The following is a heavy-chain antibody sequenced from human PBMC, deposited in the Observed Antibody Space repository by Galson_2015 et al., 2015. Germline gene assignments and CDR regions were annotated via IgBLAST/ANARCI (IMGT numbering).Heavy chain of an antibody. D-gene: IGHD1-1*01. CDR1: GFTFSNAW. CDR2: ISGSGLDWISSISGRGGAT. V-gene: IGHV3-23*01. CDR3: AKDQGYNWNAGWFDP. Sequence: SLRLCCAASGFTFSNAWMSWGRQAPGKGLEWVSSISGSGLDWISSISGRGGATYYADSVKGRFTISRDNSKNTLYLQMNSLRAEDTALYYCAKDQGYNWNAGWFDPWGQGTLVTVSS. J-gene: IGHJ5*02.